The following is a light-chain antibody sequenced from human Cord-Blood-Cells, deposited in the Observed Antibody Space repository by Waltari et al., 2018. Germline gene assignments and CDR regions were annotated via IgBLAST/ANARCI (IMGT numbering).Light chain of an antibody. V-gene: IGKV3-15*01. CDR2: GAS. CDR3: QQYNNWLT. CDR1: QSVSRN. J-gene: IGKJ4*01. Sequence: EIVMTQSPATLSVSPGERATLSCRASQSVSRNLAWYQQQPGQAPRLLIYGASTRATGIPARFSGSGSGTEFTLTISSLQSEDFAVYYCQQYNNWLTFGGGTKVEIK.